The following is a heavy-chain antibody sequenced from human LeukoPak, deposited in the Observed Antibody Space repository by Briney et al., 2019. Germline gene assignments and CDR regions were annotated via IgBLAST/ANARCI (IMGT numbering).Heavy chain of an antibody. Sequence: PGGSLRLSCAASGFTLSSYAMHWVRQPAGKGLEWVSAIGTAGDTFYPGPVKGRFTISRENAKKSLFLQMNSLRAEDTAVYYCARQNTPHGNFDYWGQGTLVTVSS. J-gene: IGHJ4*02. D-gene: IGHD1-26*01. CDR2: IGTAGDT. V-gene: IGHV3-13*01. CDR3: ARQNTPHGNFDY. CDR1: GFTLSSYA.